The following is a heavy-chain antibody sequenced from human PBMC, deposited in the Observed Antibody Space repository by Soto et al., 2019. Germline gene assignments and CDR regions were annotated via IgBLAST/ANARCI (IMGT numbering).Heavy chain of an antibody. Sequence: SETLSLTCTVSGGSISSGDYYWSWIRQPPGKGLEWIGYIYYSGSTYYNPSLKSRVTISVDTSKNQFSLKLSSVTAADTAVYYCAVVPAAIGHFRFFDPWGQGTMVTVSS. CDR2: IYYSGST. V-gene: IGHV4-30-4*01. CDR1: GGSISSGDYY. J-gene: IGHJ5*02. CDR3: AVVPAAIGHFRFFDP. D-gene: IGHD2-2*02.